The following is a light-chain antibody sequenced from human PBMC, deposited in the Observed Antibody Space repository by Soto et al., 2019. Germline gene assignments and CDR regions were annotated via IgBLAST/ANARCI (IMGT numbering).Light chain of an antibody. Sequence: EIVLTQSPGTLSLSPGETATLSCRASQTVNSDYFAWFQQRPGQAPRLLIFATSRRATDIPDRFSGSGSGTDFTLAIRRLEPEDFAVYYCHQFCYSPRTFGQGTKVE. J-gene: IGKJ1*01. V-gene: IGKV3-20*01. CDR1: QTVNSDY. CDR3: HQFCYSPRT. CDR2: ATS.